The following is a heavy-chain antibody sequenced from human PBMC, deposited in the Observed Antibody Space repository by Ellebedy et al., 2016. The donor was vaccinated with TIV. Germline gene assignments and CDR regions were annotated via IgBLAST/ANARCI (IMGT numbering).Heavy chain of an antibody. Sequence: AASVKVSCKASGFSFTGYYIHWVRQAPGQGLEWMGWITPNSGRTKYAQKFQDWVTITRDTSISTAYMDVTSLRTDDTAVYYCARKTGNRADFDIWGQGSMVAVSS. J-gene: IGHJ3*02. CDR2: ITPNSGRT. D-gene: IGHD7-27*01. CDR3: ARKTGNRADFDI. V-gene: IGHV1-2*04. CDR1: GFSFTGYY.